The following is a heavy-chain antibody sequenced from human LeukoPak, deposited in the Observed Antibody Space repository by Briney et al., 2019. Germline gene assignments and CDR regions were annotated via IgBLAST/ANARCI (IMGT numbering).Heavy chain of an antibody. Sequence: PSETLSLTCAVSGYSISSGYYWGWIRQPPGKGLEWIGSIYHSGSTYYNPSLKSRVTISVDTSKNQFSLKLSSVTAADTAVYYCARDRRFAVAGIRGPDYWGQGTLVTVSS. V-gene: IGHV4-38-2*02. J-gene: IGHJ4*02. D-gene: IGHD6-19*01. CDR1: GYSISSGYY. CDR3: ARDRRFAVAGIRGPDY. CDR2: IYHSGST.